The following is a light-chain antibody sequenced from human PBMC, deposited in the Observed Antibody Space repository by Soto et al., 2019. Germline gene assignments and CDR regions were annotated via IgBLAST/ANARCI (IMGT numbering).Light chain of an antibody. V-gene: IGKV3-20*01. CDR2: GAS. CDR1: QSFNSIY. J-gene: IGKJ4*01. Sequence: EIVLTQSPGTLSLSPGERATLSCRASQSFNSIYLAWYQQKPGQAPRLLIYGASSRATGIPDRFSGSGSGTDFNLTISRLEPEDFAVYFCHQYAYSPLTFGGGTKVNIK. CDR3: HQYAYSPLT.